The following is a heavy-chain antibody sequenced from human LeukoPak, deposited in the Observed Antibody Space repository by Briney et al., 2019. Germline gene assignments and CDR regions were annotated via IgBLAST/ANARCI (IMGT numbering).Heavy chain of an antibody. V-gene: IGHV3-53*01. J-gene: IGHJ6*02. CDR3: TRDLMDYDVTTGLHHYYMDV. D-gene: IGHD3-9*01. CDR2: FYTGGRT. Sequence: GGSLRLSCAASGFTVSSNYMSWVRQAPGMGLEWVSIFYTGGRTYYADSEKGRFTISRDNAKNTLYLQMNTLRVEDTAVYYCTRDLMDYDVTTGLHHYYMDVWGQGTTVTVSS. CDR1: GFTVSSNY.